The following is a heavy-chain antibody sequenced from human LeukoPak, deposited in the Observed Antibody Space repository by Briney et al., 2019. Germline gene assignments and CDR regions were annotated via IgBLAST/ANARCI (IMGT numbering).Heavy chain of an antibody. CDR1: GGSISSGGYY. CDR2: IYYSGST. Sequence: SQTLSLTCTVSGGSISSGGYYWSWIRQHPGKGLEWIGYIYYSGSTYYNPSLESRVTISVDTSKNQFSLKLSSVTAADTAVYYCARGPSREGFDYWGQGTLVTVS. D-gene: IGHD1-26*01. CDR3: ARGPSREGFDY. J-gene: IGHJ4*02. V-gene: IGHV4-31*03.